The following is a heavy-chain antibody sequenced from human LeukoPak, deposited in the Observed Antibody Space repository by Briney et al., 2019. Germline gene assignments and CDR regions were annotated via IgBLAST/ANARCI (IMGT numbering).Heavy chain of an antibody. CDR2: ISGSGGST. CDR3: AEGLGVTGRPRGFDY. J-gene: IGHJ4*02. D-gene: IGHD2-21*02. Sequence: GGSLRLSCAASGFTFSSYAMSWVRQAPGKGLEWVSAISGSGGSTYYADSVKGRFTISRDNSKNTLYLQMNSLRAEDTAVYYCAEGLGVTGRPRGFDYWGQGTLVTVSS. V-gene: IGHV3-23*01. CDR1: GFTFSSYA.